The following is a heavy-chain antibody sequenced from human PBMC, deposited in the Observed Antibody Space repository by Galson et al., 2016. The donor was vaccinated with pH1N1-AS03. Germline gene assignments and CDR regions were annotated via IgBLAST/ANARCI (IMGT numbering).Heavy chain of an antibody. CDR3: ARDLGYRTTTGCQREWFDP. J-gene: IGHJ5*02. V-gene: IGHV1-18*01. CDR2: INTYNVHT. CDR1: GYTFPNIG. Sequence: SVKVSCKASGYTFPNIGISWVRQAPGQGLEWRGWINTYNVHTTYAKKSQAKAPMTTDTTTSTAYMELRSLRSDDTAVYYCARDLGYRTTTGCQREWFDPWGQGTPVTVSS. D-gene: IGHD2-2*01.